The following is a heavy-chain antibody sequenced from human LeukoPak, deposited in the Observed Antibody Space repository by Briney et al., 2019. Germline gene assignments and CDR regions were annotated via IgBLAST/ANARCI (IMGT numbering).Heavy chain of an antibody. D-gene: IGHD5-18*01. Sequence: SETLSLTCTVSGGSISSSSYYWGWIRQPPGKGLEWIGSIYYSGSTYYNPSLKSRVTISVDTSKNQFSLKLSSVTAADTAVYYCARDGWIQLWLDAFDIWGQGTMVTVSS. V-gene: IGHV4-39*07. CDR2: IYYSGST. J-gene: IGHJ3*02. CDR1: GGSISSSSYY. CDR3: ARDGWIQLWLDAFDI.